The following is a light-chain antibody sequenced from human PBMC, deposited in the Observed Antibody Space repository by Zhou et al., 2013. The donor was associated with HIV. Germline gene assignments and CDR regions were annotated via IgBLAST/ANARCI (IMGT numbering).Light chain of an antibody. Sequence: EIVLTQSPGTLSLSPGERATLSCRASQSVSSYLAWYQQKPGQAPRLLIYDASKRATGIPARFSGSGSGTDFTLTISRLEPEDSAMYYCHQYGISPWTFGQGTKVEI. CDR3: HQYGISPWT. V-gene: IGKV3-20*01. CDR2: DAS. J-gene: IGKJ1*01. CDR1: QSVSSY.